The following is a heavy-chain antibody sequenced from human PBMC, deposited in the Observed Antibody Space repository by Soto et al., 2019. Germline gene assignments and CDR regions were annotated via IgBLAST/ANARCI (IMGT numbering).Heavy chain of an antibody. Sequence: ASVKVSCKASGFTFTSSAVQWVRQARGQRLEWIGWIVVGSGNTNYAQKFQERVTITRDMSTSTAYMELSSLRSEDTAVYYCAADDDYYDSSGYSFWGQGTLVTVSS. CDR2: IVVGSGNT. D-gene: IGHD3-22*01. CDR1: GFTFTSSA. J-gene: IGHJ4*02. V-gene: IGHV1-58*01. CDR3: AADDDYYDSSGYSF.